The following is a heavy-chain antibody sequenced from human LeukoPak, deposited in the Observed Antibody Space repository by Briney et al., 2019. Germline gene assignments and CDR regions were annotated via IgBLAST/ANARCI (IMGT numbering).Heavy chain of an antibody. CDR1: GFTFHDYG. J-gene: IGHJ3*02. V-gene: IGHV3-20*04. D-gene: IGHD4-23*01. CDR3: ARSSDYGGNPAAAGGGAFDI. Sequence: GGSLRLSCAASGFTFHDYGMSWVRQAPGKGLEWVSGINWNGGSTGYANSVKGRFTISRDNAKNSLYLQMNSLRAEDTALYYCARSSDYGGNPAAAGGGAFDIWGQGTMVTVSS. CDR2: INWNGGST.